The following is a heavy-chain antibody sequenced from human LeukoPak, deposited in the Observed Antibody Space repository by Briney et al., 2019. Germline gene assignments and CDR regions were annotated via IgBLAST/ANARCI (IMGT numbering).Heavy chain of an antibody. CDR2: VYYNGSA. CDR1: GDSINYYY. CDR3: ARKGGHFDY. Sequence: PSETLSLTCTVSGDSINYYYWGWIRQSPGKGLEWIGYVYYNGSAKYNPSLKSRVTISVDMSKNQFSLKVSSVTVADTAIYYCARKGGHFDYWGQGTLVTVSS. V-gene: IGHV4-59*01. J-gene: IGHJ4*02. D-gene: IGHD2-15*01.